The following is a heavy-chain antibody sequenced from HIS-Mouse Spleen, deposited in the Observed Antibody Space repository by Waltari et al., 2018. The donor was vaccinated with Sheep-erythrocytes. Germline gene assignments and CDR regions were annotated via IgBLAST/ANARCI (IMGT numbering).Heavy chain of an antibody. Sequence: QLQLQESGPGLVKPSETLSLTCTVSGGSISSSSYYWGWIRQPPGKGLEWIGSIYYSGSTYYNPSLKSRVTISVDTSKNQFSLKLSSVTAADTAVYYCARHRLGYYDSSGYYSDYFDYWGQGTLVTVSS. CDR3: ARHRLGYYDSSGYYSDYFDY. D-gene: IGHD3-22*01. CDR2: IYYSGST. CDR1: GGSISSSSYY. J-gene: IGHJ4*02. V-gene: IGHV4-39*01.